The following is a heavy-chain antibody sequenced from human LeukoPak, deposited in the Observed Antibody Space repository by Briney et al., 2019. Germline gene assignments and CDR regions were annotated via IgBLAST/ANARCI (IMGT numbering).Heavy chain of an antibody. CDR3: ARVVVAATIFARSYYFDY. J-gene: IGHJ4*02. Sequence: SETLSLTCTVSGGSISSGDYYWSWIRQPPGKGLEWIGYIYYSGSTYYNPSLKSRVTISVDTSKNQFSLKLSSVTGADTAVYYCARVVVAATIFARSYYFDYWGQGTLVTVSS. CDR1: GGSISSGDYY. CDR2: IYYSGST. V-gene: IGHV4-30-4*01. D-gene: IGHD2-15*01.